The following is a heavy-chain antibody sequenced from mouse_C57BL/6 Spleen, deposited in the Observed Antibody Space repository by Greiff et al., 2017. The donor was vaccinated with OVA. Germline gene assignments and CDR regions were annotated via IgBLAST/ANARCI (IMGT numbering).Heavy chain of an antibody. CDR1: GYTFTSYW. J-gene: IGHJ3*01. CDR2: IYPGSGST. D-gene: IGHD2-4*01. Sequence: VQLQQPGAELVKPGASVKMSCKASGYTFTSYWITWVKQRPGQGLEWIGDIYPGSGSTNYNEKFKSKATLTVDTSSSTAYMQLSSLTSEDAAVYYCAREGYDYEGAYWGQGTLVTVSA. CDR3: AREGYDYEGAY. V-gene: IGHV1-55*01.